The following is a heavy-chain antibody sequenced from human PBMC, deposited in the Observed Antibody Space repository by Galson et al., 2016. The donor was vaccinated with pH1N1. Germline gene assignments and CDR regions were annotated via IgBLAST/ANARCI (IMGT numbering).Heavy chain of an antibody. D-gene: IGHD3-16*01. CDR1: GGSISSGGYC. Sequence: TLSLTCTVSGGSISSGGYCWSWIRQHPGKGLEWIGFIYYSGSTYYNPSLNSRVTISVDTSKNQFSLKLSSVTAADTAVYYCARVPRGEQLYYFDYWGQGTLVTVSS. J-gene: IGHJ4*02. CDR3: ARVPRGEQLYYFDY. CDR2: IYYSGST. V-gene: IGHV4-31*03.